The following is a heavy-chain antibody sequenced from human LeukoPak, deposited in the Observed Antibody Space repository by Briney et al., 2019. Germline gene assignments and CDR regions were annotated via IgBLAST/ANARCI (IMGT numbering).Heavy chain of an antibody. CDR2: INHSGST. CDR3: ARLVPFYYYDSSGSDY. D-gene: IGHD3-22*01. CDR1: GGSFSGYY. Sequence: SETLSLTCAVYGGSFSGYYWSWIRQPPEKGLEWIGEINHSGSTNYNPSLKSRVTISVDPSKNQFSLKLSSVTAADAAVYYCARLVPFYYYDSSGSDYWGQGTLVTVSS. V-gene: IGHV4-34*01. J-gene: IGHJ4*02.